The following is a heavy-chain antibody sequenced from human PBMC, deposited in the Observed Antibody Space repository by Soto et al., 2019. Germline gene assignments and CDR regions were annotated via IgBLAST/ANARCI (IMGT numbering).Heavy chain of an antibody. J-gene: IGHJ6*02. CDR2: IIPIFGTA. V-gene: IGHV1-69*13. D-gene: IGHD3-3*01. CDR1: GGTFSSYA. Sequence: SVKVSCKASGGTFSSYAISWVLQAPGQGLEWMGGIIPIFGTANYAQKFQGRVTITADESTSTAYMELSSLRSEDTAVYYCARDASYYSLWSGYYPSRNGMDVWGQGTTVTVSS. CDR3: ARDASYYSLWSGYYPSRNGMDV.